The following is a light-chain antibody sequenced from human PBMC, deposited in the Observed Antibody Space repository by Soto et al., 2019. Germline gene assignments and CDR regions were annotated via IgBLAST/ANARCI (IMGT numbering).Light chain of an antibody. CDR2: AAS. Sequence: DIQMTQSPSSLSASVGDRVTITCRASQDIRNDLGWYQQKSGQAPKRLIYAASSLQIGLPSRFTGSASGTEFILTIRSPAPEDLASSYCLRHNSLPYTVGEETQLEFK. CDR3: LRHNSLPYT. V-gene: IGKV1-17*01. CDR1: QDIRND. J-gene: IGKJ2*01.